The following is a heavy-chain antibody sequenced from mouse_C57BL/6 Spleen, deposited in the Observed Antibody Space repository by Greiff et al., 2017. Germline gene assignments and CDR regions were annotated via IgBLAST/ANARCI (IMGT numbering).Heavy chain of an antibody. CDR3: TRRYSKSYYSMDY. Sequence: VQRVESGAELVRPGASVTLSCKASGYTFTDYEMHWVKQTPVHGLAWIGAIDPETGGTAYNQKFKGKAILTADKSSSTAYMELRSLTSEDSAVYYCTRRYSKSYYSMDYWGQGTSVTVSS. J-gene: IGHJ4*01. CDR2: IDPETGGT. CDR1: GYTFTDYE. V-gene: IGHV1-15*01. D-gene: IGHD2-5*01.